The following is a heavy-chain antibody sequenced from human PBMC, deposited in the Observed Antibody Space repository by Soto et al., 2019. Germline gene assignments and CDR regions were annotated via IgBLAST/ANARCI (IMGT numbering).Heavy chain of an antibody. CDR1: GYSFSGHY. V-gene: IGHV1-2*02. Sequence: ASVQVSCKAAGYSFSGHYTHCVRQAPEQGRELIGEIAPESRATKYAQKLQGRVTMTMDMSITPVYKEVSNLNPGDTAVYYGGRVLSGQIVVFYWGKGTTFTVGS. D-gene: IGHD5-12*01. J-gene: IGHJ4*02. CDR3: GRVLSGQIVVFY. CDR2: IAPESRAT.